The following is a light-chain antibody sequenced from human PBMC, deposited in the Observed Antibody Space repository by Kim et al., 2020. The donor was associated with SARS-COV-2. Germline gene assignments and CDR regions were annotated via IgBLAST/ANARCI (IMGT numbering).Light chain of an antibody. CDR2: GAS. CDR3: HHYGSSLRT. V-gene: IGKV3-20*01. Sequence: SPGESATLSCRASQSVSRNYLAWYRQRPGQAPTLLIYGASSRATDIPDRFSGSGSGTDFTLTISRLEPEDFAVYYCHHYGSSLRTFGQGTKVDIK. CDR1: QSVSRNY. J-gene: IGKJ1*01.